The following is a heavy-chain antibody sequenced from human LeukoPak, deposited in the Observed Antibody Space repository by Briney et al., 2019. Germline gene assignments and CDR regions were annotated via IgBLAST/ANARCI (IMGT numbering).Heavy chain of an antibody. D-gene: IGHD1-26*01. Sequence: GESPKISCKGSGYSFTSYWIGWVRQMPGKGLQWMGIIYPGDSDTRYSPSFQGPVTISADKSISTAYLQWSSLKASDTATYYCASRFSPAREFDDWGQGTLVTVSS. CDR2: IYPGDSDT. J-gene: IGHJ4*02. CDR3: ASRFSPAREFDD. CDR1: GYSFTSYW. V-gene: IGHV5-51*01.